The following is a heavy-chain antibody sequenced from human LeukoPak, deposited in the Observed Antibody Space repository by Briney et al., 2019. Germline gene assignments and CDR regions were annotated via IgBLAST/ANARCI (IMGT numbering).Heavy chain of an antibody. CDR1: GFTFSSYA. V-gene: IGHV3-23*01. Sequence: AGGSLRLSCAASGFTFSSYAMSWVRQAPGKGLEWVSAISGSGGSTYYADSVKGRFTISRDNSKNTLYLQMNSLRAEDTAVYYCAKDPDARGGVVVAATFDYWGQGTLVTVSS. D-gene: IGHD2-15*01. J-gene: IGHJ4*02. CDR3: AKDPDARGGVVVAATFDY. CDR2: ISGSGGST.